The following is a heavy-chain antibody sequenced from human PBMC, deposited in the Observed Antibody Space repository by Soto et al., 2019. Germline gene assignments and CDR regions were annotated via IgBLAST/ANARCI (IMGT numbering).Heavy chain of an antibody. CDR2: IGHDGVNK. CDR1: GFVFANFA. J-gene: IGHJ4*02. V-gene: IGHV3-30*04. Sequence: QVRLVESGGGVVQPGRSLRLSCAASGFVFANFAMHWVRQAPGKGPEWVTVIGHDGVNKYYADSVRGRFTVSRDDSKNTLYLEMNSLRVDGSAVYYCARDPVPGIPDHFDRWGRGTLVTVSS. CDR3: ARDPVPGIPDHFDR. D-gene: IGHD1-20*01.